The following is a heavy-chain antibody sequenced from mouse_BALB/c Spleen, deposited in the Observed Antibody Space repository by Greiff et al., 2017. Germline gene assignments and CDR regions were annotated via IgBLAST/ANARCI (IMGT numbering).Heavy chain of an antibody. J-gene: IGHJ2*01. CDR1: GYTFTSYW. V-gene: IGHV1S41*01. Sequence: DLVKPGASVKLSCKASGYTFTSYWINWIKQRPGQGLEWIGRIAPGSGSTYYNEMFKGKATLTVDTSSSTAYIQLSSLSSEDSAVYFCARSILWGYYFDYWGQGTTLTVSS. D-gene: IGHD1-1*02. CDR2: IAPGSGST. CDR3: ARSILWGYYFDY.